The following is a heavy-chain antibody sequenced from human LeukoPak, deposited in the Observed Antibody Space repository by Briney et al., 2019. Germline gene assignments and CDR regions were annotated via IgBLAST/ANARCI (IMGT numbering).Heavy chain of an antibody. Sequence: GASVKVSCKASGYTFTYRYLHWVRQAPGQALEWMGWITPFNGNTNYAQKFQDRVTITRDRSMTTAYMELSSLRSEDTAMYYCANGPDGYNTYWGQGPLVTVSS. CDR2: ITPFNGNT. CDR3: ANGPDGYNTY. J-gene: IGHJ4*02. D-gene: IGHD5-24*01. V-gene: IGHV1-45*02. CDR1: GYTFTYRY.